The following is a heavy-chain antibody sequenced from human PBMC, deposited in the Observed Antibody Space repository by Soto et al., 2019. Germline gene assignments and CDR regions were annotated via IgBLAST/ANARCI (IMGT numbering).Heavy chain of an antibody. CDR3: ARGRQTGGLGWGWFDP. J-gene: IGHJ5*02. Sequence: SETLSLTCTVSGGSISSGGYYWGWIRQHPGKGLDWIGYIYYSGSTYYNPSLKSRLTMAIDTSKNQFFLRLSSVTAADSAVYFCARGRQTGGLGWGWFDPWGQGTLVTVSS. CDR2: IYYSGST. D-gene: IGHD7-27*01. V-gene: IGHV4-31*03. CDR1: GGSISSGGYY.